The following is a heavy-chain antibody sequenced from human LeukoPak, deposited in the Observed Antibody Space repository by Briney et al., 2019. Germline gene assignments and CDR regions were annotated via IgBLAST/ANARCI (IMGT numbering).Heavy chain of an antibody. CDR1: GFTVSSNH. CDR2: IYSGGST. V-gene: IGHV3-66*01. D-gene: IGHD3-10*01. Sequence: GGSLRLSCAASGFTVSSNHMSWVRQAPGKGLEWVSVIYSGGSTYYADSVKGRFTISRDNSKSTLYLQMNTLRAEDTAVYYCARDSGFGEFNNYWGQGTLVTVSS. J-gene: IGHJ4*02. CDR3: ARDSGFGEFNNY.